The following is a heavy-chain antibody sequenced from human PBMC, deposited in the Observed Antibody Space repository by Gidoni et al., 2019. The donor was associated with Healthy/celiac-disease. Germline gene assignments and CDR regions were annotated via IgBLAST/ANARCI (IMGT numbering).Heavy chain of an antibody. CDR1: GGTFSSYA. Sequence: QVQLVQSGAEVKKPGSSVKVSCKASGGTFSSYAICWVRQAPGQGLEWMGRIIPILGIANYAQKFQGRVTITADKSTSTAYMELSSLRSEDTAVYYCAREMGYGEHPYYYYYGMDVWGQGTTVTVSS. CDR2: IIPILGIA. J-gene: IGHJ6*02. D-gene: IGHD4-17*01. V-gene: IGHV1-69*04. CDR3: AREMGYGEHPYYYYYGMDV.